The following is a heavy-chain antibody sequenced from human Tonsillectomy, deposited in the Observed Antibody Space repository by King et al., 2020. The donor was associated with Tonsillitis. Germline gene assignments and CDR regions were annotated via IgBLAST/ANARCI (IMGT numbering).Heavy chain of an antibody. D-gene: IGHD3-22*01. CDR3: ARDKGDHDSSGYD. CDR1: GGSISSNY. J-gene: IGHJ4*02. V-gene: IGHV4-59*01. CDR2: IYDSGTT. Sequence: QVQLQESGPGLVKPSETLSLTCTVSGGSISSNYWTWIRQPPGKRLEWIGYIYDSGTTNYNPSLESRVTISVDTSKNQFSLKLSSVTAADTAVYYCARDKGDHDSSGYDWGQGTLVTVSS.